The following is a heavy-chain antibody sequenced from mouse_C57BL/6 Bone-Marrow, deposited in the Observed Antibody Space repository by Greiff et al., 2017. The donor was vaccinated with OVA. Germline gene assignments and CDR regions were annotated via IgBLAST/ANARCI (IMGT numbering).Heavy chain of an antibody. D-gene: IGHD2-5*01. J-gene: IGHJ3*01. CDR1: GYTFTSYW. CDR3: ARDGYSNSAWFAY. V-gene: IGHV1-55*01. Sequence: VQLQQPGAELVKPGASVKMSCKASGYTFTSYWITWVKQRPGQGLEWIGDIYPGSGSTNYNEKFKSKATLTVATSSSTAYMQLSSLTSEDSAVYYCARDGYSNSAWFAYWGQGTLVTVSA. CDR2: IYPGSGST.